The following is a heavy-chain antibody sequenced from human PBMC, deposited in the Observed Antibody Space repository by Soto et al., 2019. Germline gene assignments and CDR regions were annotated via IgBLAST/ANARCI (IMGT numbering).Heavy chain of an antibody. CDR3: TKCFVETGGSIGWPWSFHF. CDR1: GFTFSSHS. J-gene: IGHJ4*02. Sequence: EVPLVEAGGCWVQPGGSLRLYCAASGFTFSSHSMSWVRQAPGKGLECVSASSGTGGTKYYAASVKGRFTISQDNSRNTLHLQKNSRRAEDTAIDYCTKCFVETGGSIGWPWSFHFWGQGTLVTVSS. V-gene: IGHV3-23*04. CDR2: SSGTGGTK. D-gene: IGHD6-25*01.